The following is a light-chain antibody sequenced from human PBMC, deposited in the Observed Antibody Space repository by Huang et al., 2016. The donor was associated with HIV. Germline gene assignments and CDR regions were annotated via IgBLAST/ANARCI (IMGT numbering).Light chain of an antibody. CDR1: QDIRHY. J-gene: IGKJ1*01. CDR3: QKYDSAPRT. V-gene: IGKV1-27*01. Sequence: DIQMTQSPSSLSASVGDRVTITCRASQDIRHYLAWYQQKPGKVPKLLIHAASTFQSGVPTRFSGSKSGTDFTLTISSLQPEDVALYFCQKYDSAPRTFGQGTKVEIK. CDR2: AAS.